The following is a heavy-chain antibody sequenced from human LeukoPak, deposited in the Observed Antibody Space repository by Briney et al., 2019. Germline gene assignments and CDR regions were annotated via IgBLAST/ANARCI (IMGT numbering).Heavy chain of an antibody. D-gene: IGHD3-22*01. Sequence: SETLSLTCAVYGGSFSDYFWSWIRQPPGKGLEWIGEISHSGSTTYNPSLRSRVTISGDTSKKQFSPKLSSVTAADTAVYYCVTYYYGSSAPKRNYWGQGILVTVSS. V-gene: IGHV4-34*01. CDR2: ISHSGST. J-gene: IGHJ4*02. CDR1: GGSFSDYF. CDR3: VTYYYGSSAPKRNY.